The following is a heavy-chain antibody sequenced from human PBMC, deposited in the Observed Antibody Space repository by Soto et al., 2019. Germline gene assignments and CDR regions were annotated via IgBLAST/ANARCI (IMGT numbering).Heavy chain of an antibody. CDR2: INAGNGNT. V-gene: IGHV1-3*01. CDR3: ARNVDTAMVVDFDI. CDR1: GYTFTSYA. D-gene: IGHD5-18*01. Sequence: ASVKVSCKASGYTFTSYAMHWVRQAPGQRLEWMGWINAGNGNTKYSQKFQGRVTMTTDTSTSTAYMELRSLRSDDTAVYYCARNVDTAMVVDFDIWGQGTMVTVSS. J-gene: IGHJ3*02.